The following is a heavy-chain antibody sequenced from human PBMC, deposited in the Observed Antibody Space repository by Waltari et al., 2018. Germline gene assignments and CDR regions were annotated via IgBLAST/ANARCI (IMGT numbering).Heavy chain of an antibody. J-gene: IGHJ4*02. CDR2: IYSGGNT. D-gene: IGHD6-19*01. CDR1: GLNVRPNF. V-gene: IGHV3-53*01. Sequence: EVQLVESGGNLIQPGGSLRLSCAAFGLNVRPNFISWVRPAPGKGLEWVSIIYSGGNTYYAGSVKGRFTISRDNYKNMVYLEMNSLRAEDTAVYYCAKQSPSYTRGWYPLESWGPGTLVTVSP. CDR3: AKQSPSYTRGWYPLES.